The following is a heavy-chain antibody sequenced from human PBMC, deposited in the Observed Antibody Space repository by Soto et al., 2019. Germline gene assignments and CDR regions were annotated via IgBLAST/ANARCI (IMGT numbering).Heavy chain of an antibody. D-gene: IGHD6-13*01. CDR3: ARDGVAAAVTDAFDI. CDR2: IYYSGST. CDR1: GGSISSYY. J-gene: IGHJ3*02. Sequence: SETLSLTCTVSGGSISSYYWSWIRQPPGKGLEWIGYIYYSGSTNYNPSLKSRVTISVDTSKNQFSLKLSSVTAADTAVYYCARDGVAAAVTDAFDIWGQGTMVTVSS. V-gene: IGHV4-59*01.